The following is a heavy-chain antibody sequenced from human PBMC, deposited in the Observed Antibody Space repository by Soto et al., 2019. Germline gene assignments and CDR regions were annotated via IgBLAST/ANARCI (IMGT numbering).Heavy chain of an antibody. CDR3: ARPNKAMGNGYYGMDV. J-gene: IGHJ6*02. Sequence: SETLSLTCTVSGGSISSGGYYWSWIRQHPGKGLEWIGYIYYSGSTYYNPSLKSRVTISVDTSKNQFSLRLSSVTAADTAVYYCARPNKAMGNGYYGMDVWGQGTTVTVSS. CDR1: GGSISSGGYY. D-gene: IGHD5-18*01. V-gene: IGHV4-31*03. CDR2: IYYSGST.